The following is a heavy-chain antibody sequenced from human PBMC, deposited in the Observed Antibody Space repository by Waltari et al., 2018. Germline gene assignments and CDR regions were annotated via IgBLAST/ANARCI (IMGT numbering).Heavy chain of an antibody. V-gene: IGHV3-7*01. CDR3: ARVITIFLKWGYFDY. CDR1: GFTFSSYW. CDR2: IKQDGSEK. Sequence: EVQLVESGGGLVQPGGSLRLSCAASGFTFSSYWMSWVRQAPGKGLEWVANIKQDGSEKYYVDSVKGRFTISRDNAKNSLYLQMNSLRAEDTAVYYCARVITIFLKWGYFDYWGQGTLVTVSS. D-gene: IGHD3-9*01. J-gene: IGHJ4*02.